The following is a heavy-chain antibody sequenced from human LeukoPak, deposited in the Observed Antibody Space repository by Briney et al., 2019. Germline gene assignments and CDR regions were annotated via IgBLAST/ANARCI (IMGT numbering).Heavy chain of an antibody. J-gene: IGHJ4*02. CDR1: GFTFSSYA. Sequence: PGGSLRLSCAASGFTFSSYAMSWVRQAPGKGLEWVSAISGSGGSTYYADSVKGRFTISRDNFKNTLYLQMNSLRAEDTAVYYCAKDFLSSGWYHTFDYWGQGTLVTVSS. CDR3: AKDFLSSGWYHTFDY. V-gene: IGHV3-23*01. D-gene: IGHD6-19*01. CDR2: ISGSGGST.